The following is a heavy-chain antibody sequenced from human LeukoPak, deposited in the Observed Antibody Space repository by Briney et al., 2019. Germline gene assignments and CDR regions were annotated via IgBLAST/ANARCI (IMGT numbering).Heavy chain of an antibody. Sequence: PGGSLRLSCAASGFPFSSYWMSWVRQAPGKGLEWVANIKQDGSEKYYVDSVKGRFTISRDNAKNSLYLQMNSLRAEDTAVYYCARTQGYDFWSGYSYYYYYMDVWGKGTTVTVSS. D-gene: IGHD3-3*01. CDR3: ARTQGYDFWSGYSYYYYYMDV. CDR1: GFPFSSYW. J-gene: IGHJ6*03. V-gene: IGHV3-7*01. CDR2: IKQDGSEK.